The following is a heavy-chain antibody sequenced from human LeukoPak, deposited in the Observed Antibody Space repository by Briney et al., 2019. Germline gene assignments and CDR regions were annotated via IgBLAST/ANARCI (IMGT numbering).Heavy chain of an antibody. J-gene: IGHJ4*02. CDR3: ARKYGSNAGYFDY. D-gene: IGHD4-23*01. V-gene: IGHV4-38-2*01. CDR1: GYSISSGYY. CDR2: TYHSGTS. Sequence: SETLSLTCAVSGYSISSGYYWGWVRQSPGKGLEWIGNTYHSGTSYYNLSLKSRVTISVDTSKNQFSLTLSSVTAADTALYYCARKYGSNAGYFDYWGQGALVTVSS.